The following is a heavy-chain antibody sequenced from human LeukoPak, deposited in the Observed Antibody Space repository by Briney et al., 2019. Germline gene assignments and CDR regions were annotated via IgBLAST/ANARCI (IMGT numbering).Heavy chain of an antibody. Sequence: GASVKVSCKASGYTFTSYGISWVRQAPGQGLEWMGWISAYNGNTNYAQKLQGRVTMTTDTSTSTAYMELSSLRSEDTAVYYCARGTQKQLVSEHYYYYYMDVWGKGTTVTVSS. V-gene: IGHV1-18*01. CDR1: GYTFTSYG. CDR2: ISAYNGNT. D-gene: IGHD6-6*01. CDR3: ARGTQKQLVSEHYYYYYMDV. J-gene: IGHJ6*03.